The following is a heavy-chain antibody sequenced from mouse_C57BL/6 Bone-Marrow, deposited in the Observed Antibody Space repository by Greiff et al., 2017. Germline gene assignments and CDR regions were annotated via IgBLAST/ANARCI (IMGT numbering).Heavy chain of an antibody. D-gene: IGHD2-3*01. V-gene: IGHV1-82*01. Sequence: QVQLKESGPELVKPGASVKISCKASGYAFSSSWMNWVKQRPGKGLEWIGRIYPGDGDTNYNGKFKGKATLTADKSYSTTYMQLSSLTSEDSAVYFCARGVYDGYPFSGWGQGTLVTVSA. J-gene: IGHJ3*02. CDR2: IYPGDGDT. CDR3: ARGVYDGYPFSG. CDR1: GYAFSSSW.